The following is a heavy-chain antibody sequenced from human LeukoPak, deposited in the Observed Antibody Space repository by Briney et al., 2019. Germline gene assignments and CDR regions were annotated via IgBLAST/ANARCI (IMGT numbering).Heavy chain of an antibody. D-gene: IGHD6-13*01. CDR3: ARHFVVPSRYSSSWGDNWFDP. V-gene: IGHV4-61*02. Sequence: PSQTLSLTCTVSGGSISSGSYYWSWIRQPAGKGLEWIGRIYTSGSTNYNPPLKSRVTISVDTSKNQFSLKLSSVTAADTAVYYCARHFVVPSRYSSSWGDNWFDPWGQGTLVTVSS. CDR1: GGSISSGSYY. CDR2: IYTSGST. J-gene: IGHJ5*02.